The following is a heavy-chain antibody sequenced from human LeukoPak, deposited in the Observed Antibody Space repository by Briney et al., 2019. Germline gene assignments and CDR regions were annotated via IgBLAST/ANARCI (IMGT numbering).Heavy chain of an antibody. J-gene: IGHJ3*02. Sequence: PGGSLRLSCAASGFTVSSNYMSWVRQAPGKGLEWVSVIYSGGSTYYADSVTGRFTISRDNSKNTLYLQMKSLRAEDTAVYNCANPYSSSWAAAFDIWGQGTMVTVSS. CDR3: ANPYSSSWAAAFDI. CDR1: GFTVSSNY. CDR2: IYSGGST. D-gene: IGHD6-13*01. V-gene: IGHV3-53*01.